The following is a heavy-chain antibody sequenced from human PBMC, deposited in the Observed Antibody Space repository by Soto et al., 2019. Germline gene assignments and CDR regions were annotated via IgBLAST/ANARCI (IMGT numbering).Heavy chain of an antibody. Sequence: GESLKISCKGSGYSFTNYWIGWVRQMPGKGLEWMGIIYPGDSDTRYSPSFQGQVTISADKSISTAYLQWSSLKASDTAMYYCAIHVYDFWSGYGMHVWGQGTTVTVSS. CDR3: AIHVYDFWSGYGMHV. V-gene: IGHV5-51*01. CDR2: IYPGDSDT. CDR1: GYSFTNYW. D-gene: IGHD3-3*01. J-gene: IGHJ6*02.